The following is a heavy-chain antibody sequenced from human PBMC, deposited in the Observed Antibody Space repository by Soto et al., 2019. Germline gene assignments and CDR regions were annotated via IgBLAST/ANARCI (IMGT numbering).Heavy chain of an antibody. CDR1: GDSISNSNYY. CDR2: IYYSGIT. CDR3: ARSNSGYYKWFDP. D-gene: IGHD3-22*01. V-gene: IGHV4-39*01. Sequence: SETLSLTCTVSGDSISNSNYYWGWIRQPPGKGLEWIANIYYSGITYYDPSLKSRVAISVDTSKNQFSLKLSSVTAADTAIYYCARSNSGYYKWFDPWGQGTLVTVSS. J-gene: IGHJ5*02.